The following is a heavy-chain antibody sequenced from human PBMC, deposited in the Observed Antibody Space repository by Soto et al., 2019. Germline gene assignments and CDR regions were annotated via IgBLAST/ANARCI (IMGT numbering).Heavy chain of an antibody. J-gene: IGHJ5*02. Sequence: ASVKVSCKASGYTFTSYGISWVRQAPGQGLEWMGWISAYNGNTNYAQKLQGRVTMTTDTSTSTAYMELRSLRSDDTAVYYCARDLTVYCSGGSCGWFDPWGQGTLVTVSS. D-gene: IGHD2-15*01. CDR1: GYTFTSYG. CDR3: ARDLTVYCSGGSCGWFDP. V-gene: IGHV1-18*01. CDR2: ISAYNGNT.